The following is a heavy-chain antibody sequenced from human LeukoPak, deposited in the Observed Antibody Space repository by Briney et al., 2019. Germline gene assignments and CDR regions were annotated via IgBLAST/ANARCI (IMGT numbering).Heavy chain of an antibody. V-gene: IGHV3-30*18. CDR1: GFSLRNHG. CDR2: VSHDGSAK. Sequence: GGSLRLSCAASGFSLRNHGMNWVRQAPGKGLEWVAVVSHDGSAKFYADSAKGRFTISRDNPNNILYLQMNSLRPEDTAVYYCTKELGASGSSHMCYFDYWGQGILVTV. CDR3: TKELGASGSSHMCYFDY. D-gene: IGHD3-10*01. J-gene: IGHJ4*02.